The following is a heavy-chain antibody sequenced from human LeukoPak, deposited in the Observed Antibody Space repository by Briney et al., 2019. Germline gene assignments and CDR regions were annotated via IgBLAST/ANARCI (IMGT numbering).Heavy chain of an antibody. V-gene: IGHV4-31*03. D-gene: IGHD3-9*01. J-gene: IGHJ6*02. CDR2: IYNNGTT. CDR1: GGSISNGGYY. Sequence: PSETLSLTCTVSGGSISNGGYYWTWIRQHPGKGLEWIGHIYNNGTTDYNPSLKSRLTISLDTSKNQFSLKLSSVTAADTAVYYCARDHGYYDVLTGYPAYYGMDVWGQGTTVTVSS. CDR3: ARDHGYYDVLTGYPAYYGMDV.